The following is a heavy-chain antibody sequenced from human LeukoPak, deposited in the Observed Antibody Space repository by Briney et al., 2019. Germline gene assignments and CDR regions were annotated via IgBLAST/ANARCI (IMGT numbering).Heavy chain of an antibody. D-gene: IGHD1-26*01. V-gene: IGHV4-59*01. CDR1: GGSIRSYY. J-gene: IGHJ5*02. CDR3: ARGGIVGSRTNWFDP. Sequence: PSETLSLSCTVSGGSIRSYYWSWIRQPPGKGLECIGYIYYIGSTNYNPSLKSRVTISLDTSKSQFSLKLTSVTPADTAVYYCARGGIVGSRTNWFDPWGQGTLVTVSS. CDR2: IYYIGST.